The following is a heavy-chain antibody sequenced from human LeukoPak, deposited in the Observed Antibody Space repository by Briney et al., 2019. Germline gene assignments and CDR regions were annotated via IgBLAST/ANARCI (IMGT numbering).Heavy chain of an antibody. V-gene: IGHV4-59*01. J-gene: IGHJ5*02. CDR3: ARDVGYCSSASCYAWFDP. D-gene: IGHD2-2*01. CDR2: IYDSGNS. Sequence: SETLSLTCTVSGGSIRSYYWSWIRQPPGKGLEWIGYIYDSGNSKYNLSLNSRVTISVDTSKNRFSLRLSSVTAADTAIYYCARDVGYCSSASCYAWFDPWGQGTLVTVSS. CDR1: GGSIRSYY.